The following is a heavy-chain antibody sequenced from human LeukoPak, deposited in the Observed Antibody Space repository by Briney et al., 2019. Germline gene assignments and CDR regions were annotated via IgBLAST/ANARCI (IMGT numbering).Heavy chain of an antibody. CDR1: GFTFSSYA. J-gene: IGHJ4*02. Sequence: HPGGSLRLSCAASGFTFSSYAMSWVRQAPGKGLEWVSAISGSGGSTYYADSVKGRFTISRDNSKNTLYLQMNSLRAEDTAVYYCAKVDTVTLAGDYWGQGTLVTVSS. V-gene: IGHV3-23*01. D-gene: IGHD4-17*01. CDR3: AKVDTVTLAGDY. CDR2: ISGSGGST.